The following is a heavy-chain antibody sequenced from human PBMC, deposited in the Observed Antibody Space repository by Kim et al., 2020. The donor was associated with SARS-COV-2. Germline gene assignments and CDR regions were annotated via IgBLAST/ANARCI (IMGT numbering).Heavy chain of an antibody. Sequence: YADSVKGRFTISRDNAKNSLYLQMNSLRAEDTAVYYCASSPRAAMNWFDPWGQGTLVTVSS. J-gene: IGHJ5*02. V-gene: IGHV3-48*03. D-gene: IGHD5-18*01. CDR3: ASSPRAAMNWFDP.